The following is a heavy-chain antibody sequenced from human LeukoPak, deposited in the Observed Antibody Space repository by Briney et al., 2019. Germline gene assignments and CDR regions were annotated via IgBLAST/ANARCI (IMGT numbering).Heavy chain of an antibody. Sequence: GRSLRLSCAASGFTFSDYAMSWVRQAPGKGPEWISVISGSGDRTYYADSVKGRFTISRDISKNTLYLQMSSLRAEDTAVYYCASGYSVQHYFDYWGQGTLVTVSS. J-gene: IGHJ4*02. CDR2: ISGSGDRT. D-gene: IGHD2-21*01. CDR3: ASGYSVQHYFDY. CDR1: GFTFSDYA. V-gene: IGHV3-23*01.